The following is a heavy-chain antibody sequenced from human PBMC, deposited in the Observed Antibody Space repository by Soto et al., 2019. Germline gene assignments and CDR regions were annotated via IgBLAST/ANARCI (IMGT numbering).Heavy chain of an antibody. CDR2: ISAYNGNT. J-gene: IGHJ4*02. CDR3: ARDYPHGGSYPY. V-gene: IGHV1-18*01. CDR1: GDTFTSYG. D-gene: IGHD1-26*01. Sequence: ASVKVSCKDSGDTFTSYGISWVRQAPGQGLEWMGWISAYNGNTNYAQKLQGRVTMTTDTSTSTAYMELRSLRSDDAAVYYCARDYPHGGSYPYWGQGTLVTVSS.